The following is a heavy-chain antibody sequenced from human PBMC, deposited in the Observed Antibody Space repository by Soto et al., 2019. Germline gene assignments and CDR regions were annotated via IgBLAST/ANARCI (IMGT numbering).Heavy chain of an antibody. D-gene: IGHD2-2*01. V-gene: IGHV3-7*01. CDR1: GFPFTVFW. J-gene: IGHJ1*01. Sequence: EVQLVESGGALVQPGGSLRLSCAASGFPFTVFWMSWVRRVPGKGLEWLDNINHGGSETYYVDSAKGRFTISRDNAANLVYLEMNSPGAEDTAVYYCARDGPIQQLGQSYQFWGQGTVVTVSS. CDR2: INHGGSET. CDR3: ARDGPIQQLGQSYQF.